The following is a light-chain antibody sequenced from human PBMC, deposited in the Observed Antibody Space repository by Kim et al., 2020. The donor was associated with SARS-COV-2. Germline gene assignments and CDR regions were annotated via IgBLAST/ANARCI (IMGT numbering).Light chain of an antibody. CDR2: WNT. CDR3: ATWDESLRACV. V-gene: IGLV1-47*01. J-gene: IGLJ3*02. Sequence: QMVAIACSGSPSTIGSNAASWDHTLTGAAPHLHTYWNTQRPSGVPDRCSGSRFGMSASLDTSGLRSEDEVDFYCATWDESLRACVFGGGTKLTVL. CDR1: PSTIGSNA.